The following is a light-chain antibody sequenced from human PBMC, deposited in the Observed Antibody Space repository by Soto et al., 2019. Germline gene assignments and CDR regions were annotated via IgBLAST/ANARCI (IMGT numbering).Light chain of an antibody. CDR2: GNN. Sequence: QSVLAQPPSVSGAPGQTVTISCTGSRSNIGVGYDVHWYQQLPGTAPKLLIYGNNNRPSGVPVRCSGYKSGTSASLAITGLQPEDEADYYCQSYDNSLSGFYVFGTVTKVTVL. J-gene: IGLJ1*01. CDR1: RSNIGVGYD. V-gene: IGLV1-40*01. CDR3: QSYDNSLSGFYV.